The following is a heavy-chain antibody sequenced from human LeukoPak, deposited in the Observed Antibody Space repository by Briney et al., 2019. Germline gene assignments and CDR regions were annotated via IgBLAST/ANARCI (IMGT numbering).Heavy chain of an antibody. CDR2: ISSSGSTI. CDR1: GFTFSDNY. J-gene: IGHJ6*03. V-gene: IGHV3-11*01. CDR3: ASAFRDYYGSGSSWYMHV. D-gene: IGHD3-10*01. Sequence: GGSLRLSCAASGFTFSDNYMSWIRQAPGKGLEWVSYISSSGSTIYYADSVKGRFTISRDNAKNSLYLQMNSLGAEDTAVYYCASAFRDYYGSGSSWYMHVWGKGTTVTVSS.